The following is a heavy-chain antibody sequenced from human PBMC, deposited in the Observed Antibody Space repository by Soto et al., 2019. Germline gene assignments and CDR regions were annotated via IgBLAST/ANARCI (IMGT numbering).Heavy chain of an antibody. V-gene: IGHV1-18*01. Sequence: QVRLVQSGPEVKKAGASVKVSCTAPTDYIFLAYGFDWVRQAPGQGLEWMGWISPKFGRTNYARTLQDRFTMTTDVSTKTVYMELRDLRSDDTAVYYCARDDCNGGSCDGGHYLDLWGRGTPISVSS. CDR3: ARDDCNGGSCDGGHYLDL. D-gene: IGHD2-15*01. J-gene: IGHJ2*01. CDR1: DYIFLAYG. CDR2: ISPKFGRT.